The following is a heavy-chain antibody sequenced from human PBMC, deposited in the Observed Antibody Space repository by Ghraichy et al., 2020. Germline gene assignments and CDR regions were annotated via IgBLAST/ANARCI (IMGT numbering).Heavy chain of an antibody. D-gene: IGHD2-2*01. CDR1: GGTFSSYA. CDR3: ARRRSSTSWHDAFDI. CDR2: IIPIFGTA. J-gene: IGHJ3*02. V-gene: IGHV1-69*13. Sequence: SVKVSCKASGGTFSSYAISWVRQAPGQGLEWMGGIIPIFGTANYAQKFQGRVTITADESTSTAYMELSSLRSEDTAVYYCARRRSSTSWHDAFDIWGQGTMVTVSS.